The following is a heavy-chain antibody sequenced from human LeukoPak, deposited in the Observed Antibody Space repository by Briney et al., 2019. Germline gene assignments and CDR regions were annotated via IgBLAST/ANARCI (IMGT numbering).Heavy chain of an antibody. V-gene: IGHV3-48*03. CDR1: GFTFSSYE. J-gene: IGHJ6*04. CDR3: AREGDTGPYYYGMNV. CDR2: ISSSGSTI. Sequence: PGGSLRLSCAASGFTFSSYEMNWVRQAPGKGLVWVSYISSSGSTIYYADSVKGRFTISRDNAKNSLYLQMNSLRAEDTAVYYCAREGDTGPYYYGMNVWGKGTTVTVSS. D-gene: IGHD3-16*01.